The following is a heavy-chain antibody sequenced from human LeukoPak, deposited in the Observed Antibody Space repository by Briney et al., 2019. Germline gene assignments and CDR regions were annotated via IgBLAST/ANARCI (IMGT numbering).Heavy chain of an antibody. D-gene: IGHD3-16*01. Sequence: SETLSLTCAVNAESFNGYYWTWIRQSPGKELEWIGEINDVGHTNYNPSLKSRVTISLDTSAKHFSLKLSSVTAADTAVYFCARGKGNDYVWGSYYYYLDVWGKGTTVTVSS. CDR3: ARGKGNDYVWGSYYYYLDV. CDR1: AESFNGYY. CDR2: INDVGHT. J-gene: IGHJ6*03. V-gene: IGHV4-34*01.